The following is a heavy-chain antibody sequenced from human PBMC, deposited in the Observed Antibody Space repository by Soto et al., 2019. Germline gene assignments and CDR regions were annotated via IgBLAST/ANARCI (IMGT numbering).Heavy chain of an antibody. V-gene: IGHV4-59*08. J-gene: IGHJ4*02. CDR2: IYYSGST. Sequence: SETLSLTCTVSGGSISSYYWSWIRQPPGKGLEWIGYIYYSGSTNYNPSLKSRVTISVDTSKNQFSLKLSSVTAADTAVYYCARRTVEYNLKNYYFDYWGQGTLVTVSS. D-gene: IGHD1-1*01. CDR3: ARRTVEYNLKNYYFDY. CDR1: GGSISSYY.